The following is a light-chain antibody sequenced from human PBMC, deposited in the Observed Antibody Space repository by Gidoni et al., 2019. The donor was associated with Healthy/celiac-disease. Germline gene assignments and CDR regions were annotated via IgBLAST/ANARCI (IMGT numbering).Light chain of an antibody. Sequence: DIQMPQSPSSLSASVGDRVTITCRASQNIITYLSWYQQKPGKAPKLLMYAASNLQSGVPSRFSGSGSGTDFTLTISSLQREDFATYYCQQSYSIPQTFGQGTKLEIK. CDR3: QQSYSIPQT. V-gene: IGKV1-39*01. CDR1: QNIITY. CDR2: AAS. J-gene: IGKJ2*01.